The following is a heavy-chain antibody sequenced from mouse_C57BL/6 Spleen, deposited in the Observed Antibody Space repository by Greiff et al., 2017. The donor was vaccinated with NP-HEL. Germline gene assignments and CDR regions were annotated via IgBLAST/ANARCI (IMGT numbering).Heavy chain of an antibody. J-gene: IGHJ4*01. Sequence: QVQLQQSGPGLVQPSQSLSITCTVSGFSLTSYGVHWVRQSPGKGLEWLGVIWRGGSTDYNAAFMSRLSITKDNSKSQVFFKMNSLQADDTAIYYCAKTIGDTVVDYAMDYWGQGTSVTVSS. CDR2: IWRGGST. CDR1: GFSLTSYG. CDR3: AKTIGDTVVDYAMDY. V-gene: IGHV2-5*01. D-gene: IGHD1-1*01.